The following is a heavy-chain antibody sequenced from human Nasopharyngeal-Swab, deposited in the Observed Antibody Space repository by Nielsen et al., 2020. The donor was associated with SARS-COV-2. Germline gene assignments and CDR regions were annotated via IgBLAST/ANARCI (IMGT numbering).Heavy chain of an antibody. CDR1: GYTFTRYA. D-gene: IGHD6-19*01. V-gene: IGHV7-4-1*02. J-gene: IGHJ5*02. Sequence: ASVKVSCKASGYTFTRYAMNWVRQAPGQGLEWMGWINTNTGNPTYAQGFTGRFVFSLDTSVSTAYLQISSLKAEDTAVYYCARDGLSLQYSSGWYGWFDPWGQGTLVTVSS. CDR2: INTNTGNP. CDR3: ARDGLSLQYSSGWYGWFDP.